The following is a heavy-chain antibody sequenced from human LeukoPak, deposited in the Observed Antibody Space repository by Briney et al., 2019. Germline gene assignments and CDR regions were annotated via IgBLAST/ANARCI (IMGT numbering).Heavy chain of an antibody. D-gene: IGHD4-17*01. Sequence: ASVKVSCKASGYTFTGYYMHWVRQAPGQGLEWMGRINPNSGGTNYAQKFQGRVTMTRDTSISTAYMELSRLRSDDTAVYYCARDAPPYGDPPYMDVWGKGTTVTVSS. J-gene: IGHJ6*03. V-gene: IGHV1-2*06. CDR1: GYTFTGYY. CDR2: INPNSGGT. CDR3: ARDAPPYGDPPYMDV.